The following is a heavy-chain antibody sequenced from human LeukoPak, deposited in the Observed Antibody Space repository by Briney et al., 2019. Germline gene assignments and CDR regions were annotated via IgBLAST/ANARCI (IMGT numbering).Heavy chain of an antibody. CDR2: IYYTGNN. D-gene: IGHD6-19*01. CDR1: GYSISSTNW. Sequence: PSDTLSLTCAVSGYSISSTNWWGWIRQPPGKGLEWIGYIYYTGNNKYNPSLKSRVTMSVDTSKNQFSLNLSSVTALDTAVYYCARIFLGYSTGWYFDYWGQGTLVTVSS. CDR3: ARIFLGYSTGWYFDY. J-gene: IGHJ4*02. V-gene: IGHV4-28*06.